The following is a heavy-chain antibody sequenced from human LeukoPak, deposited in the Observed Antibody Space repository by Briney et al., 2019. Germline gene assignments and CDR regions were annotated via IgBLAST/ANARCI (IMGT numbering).Heavy chain of an antibody. D-gene: IGHD3-10*01. V-gene: IGHV3-20*04. CDR3: VRSITMFQY. Sequence: GGSLRLSCAASGFTFDEYGMSWVRQAPGKGLEWVSGISLNGGASGYADSVRGRFTISRDNANNSISLQMNSLRVEDTALYYCVRSITMFQYWGQGTLVTVSS. CDR2: ISLNGGAS. J-gene: IGHJ1*01. CDR1: GFTFDEYG.